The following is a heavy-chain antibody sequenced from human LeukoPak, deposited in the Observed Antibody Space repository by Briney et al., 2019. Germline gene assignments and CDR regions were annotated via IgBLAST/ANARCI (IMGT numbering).Heavy chain of an antibody. D-gene: IGHD3-10*01. V-gene: IGHV3-20*04. CDR3: VRSITMFQY. Sequence: GGSLRLSCAASGFTFDEYGMSWVRQAPGKGLEWVSGISLNGGASGYADSVRGRFTISRDNANNSISLQMNSLRVEDTALYYCVRSITMFQYWGQGTLVTVSS. CDR2: ISLNGGAS. J-gene: IGHJ1*01. CDR1: GFTFDEYG.